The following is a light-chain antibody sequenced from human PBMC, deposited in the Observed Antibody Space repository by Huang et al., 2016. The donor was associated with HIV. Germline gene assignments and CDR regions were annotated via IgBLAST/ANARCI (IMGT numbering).Light chain of an antibody. CDR2: GAS. V-gene: IGKV3-20*01. CDR1: QSVNSRY. CDR3: QQYGSSPIT. Sequence: EIVLTQSPGTLSLSPGERATLSCRASQSVNSRYLAWYQQKPGQAPRLLIYGASSRATGIPDRLSGSGSGTDFTLTIGRLEPEDFAVYYCQQYGSSPITFGQGTRLEMK. J-gene: IGKJ5*01.